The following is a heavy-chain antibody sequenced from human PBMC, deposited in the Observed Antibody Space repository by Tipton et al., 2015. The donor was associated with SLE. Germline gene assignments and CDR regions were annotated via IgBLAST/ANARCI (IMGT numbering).Heavy chain of an antibody. CDR3: ARLSAYYRVFDL. V-gene: IGHV4-61*02. Sequence: TLSLTCTVSGGSLSSGGYYWNWIRQPAGKGLEWIGRISSSGSTNYNPSLRSRVSILLDTSENQFSLRVTSVTAADTAVYYCARLSAYYRVFDLWGQGTLVTVSS. CDR2: ISSSGST. CDR1: GGSLSSGGYY. D-gene: IGHD3-3*01. J-gene: IGHJ4*02.